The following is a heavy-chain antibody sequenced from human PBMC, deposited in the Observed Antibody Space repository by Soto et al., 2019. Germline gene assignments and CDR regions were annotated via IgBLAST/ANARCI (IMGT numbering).Heavy chain of an antibody. CDR1: GFTFSSYW. J-gene: IGHJ4*01. CDR3: ASDNWNTY. Sequence: PAGSLRLSCAASGFTFSSYWMHWVRQAPGKGLMWVSRIHNDGSTTRYADSVKGRFTISRDNAKNTLYLQMSSLRVEVTAVYYCASDNWNTYWGKGPLVTVSS. D-gene: IGHD1-1*01. CDR2: IHNDGSTT. V-gene: IGHV3-74*01.